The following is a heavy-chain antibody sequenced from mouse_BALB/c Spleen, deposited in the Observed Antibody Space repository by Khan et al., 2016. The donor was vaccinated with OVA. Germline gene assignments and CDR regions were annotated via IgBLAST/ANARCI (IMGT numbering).Heavy chain of an antibody. V-gene: IGHV3-2*02. CDR2: ISYSGSI. CDR1: GYSITSDFA. D-gene: IGHD3-1*01. Sequence: EVQLQESGPGLVKPSQSLSLTCPVTGYSITSDFAWNWIRQFPGNKLVWMGYISYSGSISYNPSFKSRISITRETSKNQFFLQLNSVTTEDTATYYCARDFGRCLMAYWGQGTSVTVSS. CDR3: ARDFGRCLMAY. J-gene: IGHJ4*01.